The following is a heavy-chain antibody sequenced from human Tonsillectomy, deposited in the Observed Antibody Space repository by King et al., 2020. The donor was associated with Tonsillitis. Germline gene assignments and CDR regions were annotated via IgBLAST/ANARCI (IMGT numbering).Heavy chain of an antibody. CDR3: ARGGIPDY. Sequence: VQLVESGGGLVQPGGSLRLSCVASGFTFSRCWMSWVRQAPGKGLEWVANINQDGSDKYYVDSVKGRFTISRENAKNSLYLQMNSLRAEDTAVYYCARGGIPDYWGQGTLVTVSS. D-gene: IGHD3-16*01. CDR2: INQDGSDK. J-gene: IGHJ4*02. V-gene: IGHV3-7*01. CDR1: GFTFSRCW.